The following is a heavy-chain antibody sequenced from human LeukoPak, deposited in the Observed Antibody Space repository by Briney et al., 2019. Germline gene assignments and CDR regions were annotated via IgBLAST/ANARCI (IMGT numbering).Heavy chain of an antibody. CDR1: GDSISNYD. Sequence: SETLSLTCTVSGDSISNYDWTWIRQPAGKGLERIGRIYGSGNTRYNPSLKSRVSMSIDTSKNQFSLKLSSVTAADTAVYFCARGMAAAYDYNWFDSWGQGTLVTVTS. D-gene: IGHD5-12*01. V-gene: IGHV4-4*07. J-gene: IGHJ5*01. CDR2: IYGSGNT. CDR3: ARGMAAAYDYNWFDS.